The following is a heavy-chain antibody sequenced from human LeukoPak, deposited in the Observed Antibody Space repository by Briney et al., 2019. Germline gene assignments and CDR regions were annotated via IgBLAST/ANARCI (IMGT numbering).Heavy chain of an antibody. CDR2: IYSGGST. CDR3: ARVSGGVLRYFGWLYFDY. CDR1: GFTVSSNY. Sequence: PGGSLRLSCAASGFTVSSNYMSWVRQAPGKGLEWVSVIYSGGSTYYADSVKGRFTISRHNSKNTLYLQMNSLRAEDTAVYYCARVSGGVLRYFGWLYFDYWGQGTLVTVSS. V-gene: IGHV3-53*04. J-gene: IGHJ4*02. D-gene: IGHD3-9*01.